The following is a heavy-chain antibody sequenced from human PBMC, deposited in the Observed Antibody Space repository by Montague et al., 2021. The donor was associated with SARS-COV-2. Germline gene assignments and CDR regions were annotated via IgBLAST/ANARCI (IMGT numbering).Heavy chain of an antibody. D-gene: IGHD6-13*01. V-gene: IGHV4-4*02. J-gene: IGHJ1*01. CDR3: ARFFSSWTD. Sequence: SETLSLTCAVSGGSISSGNWWSWVRQPPGKGLEWIGEIYHSGSTNYNPSLKSRVTIPLDKSKNQFSLNLSSATAADTAVYYCARFFSSWTDWGQGTLVTVSS. CDR2: IYHSGST. CDR1: GGSISSGNW.